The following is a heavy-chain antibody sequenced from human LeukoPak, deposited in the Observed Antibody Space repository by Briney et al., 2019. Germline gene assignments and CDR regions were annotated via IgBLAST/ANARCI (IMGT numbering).Heavy chain of an antibody. D-gene: IGHD6-13*01. CDR3: ARVAAAGEFDY. CDR1: GYTFTGYY. J-gene: IGHJ4*02. V-gene: IGHV1-18*04. Sequence: GASVKVSCKASGYTFTGYYMHWVRQAPGQGLEWMGWINAYNGYTNYAQRLQGRVTMTTDTSTSTAYMELRSLRSDDTAVYYCARVAAAGEFDYWGQGTLVTVSS. CDR2: INAYNGYT.